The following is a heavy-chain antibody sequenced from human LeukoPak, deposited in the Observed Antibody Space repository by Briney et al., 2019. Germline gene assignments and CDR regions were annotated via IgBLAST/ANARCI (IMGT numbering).Heavy chain of an antibody. Sequence: SETLSLTCAVYGGSFSGYYWSWIRQPPGKGLEWIGEINHSGSTNYNPSLKSRVTISVDTSKNQFSLKLSSVTAADTAAYYCARGEIAVAGLRWILGHSHTRPQYYFDYWGQGTLVTVSS. D-gene: IGHD6-19*01. J-gene: IGHJ4*02. CDR1: GGSFSGYY. CDR2: INHSGST. CDR3: ARGEIAVAGLRWILGHSHTRPQYYFDY. V-gene: IGHV4-34*01.